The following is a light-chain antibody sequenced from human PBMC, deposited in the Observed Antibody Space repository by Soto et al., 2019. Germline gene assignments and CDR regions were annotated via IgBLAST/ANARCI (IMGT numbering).Light chain of an antibody. Sequence: QSALTQPRSVSGSPGQSVTISCTGTSSDVGGYNSVSWYQQHPGKAPKVMIYDVSARPSGVPDRFSGSKSGNTASLTISGLQAEDEADYYCCSYAGSPRYVFGTGTKLTVL. CDR3: CSYAGSPRYV. CDR1: SSDVGGYNS. J-gene: IGLJ1*01. V-gene: IGLV2-11*01. CDR2: DVS.